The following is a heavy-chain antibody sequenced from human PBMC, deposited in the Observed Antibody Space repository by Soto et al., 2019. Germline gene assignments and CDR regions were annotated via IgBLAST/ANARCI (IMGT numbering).Heavy chain of an antibody. Sequence: PGESLKISCRVSGYSFANYWIAWVRQMPGKGLEWMGFIYPADSDARYSPSFQGQVTISVDTSISTAYLQWNTLRASDTAIYYCARCPSGTYDYETIQYYFDHWGQGTLVTVSS. J-gene: IGHJ4*02. V-gene: IGHV5-51*01. CDR2: IYPADSDA. CDR3: ARCPSGTYDYETIQYYFDH. D-gene: IGHD3-22*01. CDR1: GYSFANYW.